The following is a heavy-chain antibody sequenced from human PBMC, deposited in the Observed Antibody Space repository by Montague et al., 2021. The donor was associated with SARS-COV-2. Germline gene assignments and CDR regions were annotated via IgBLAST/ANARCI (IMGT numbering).Heavy chain of an antibody. V-gene: IGHV4-39*01. CDR2: LFSGGNT. J-gene: IGHJ4*02. CDR3: ARDYGDYLDS. Sequence: SETLSLTCLVSGGSISSSSFYWGWIRQPPGKGLEWIGSLFSGGNTYYNPSLRGRVSVSVDKSKNQFSLMVRSVTAADTAVYFCARDYGDYLDSWGQGSLVTVSS. D-gene: IGHD4-17*01. CDR1: GGSISSSSFY.